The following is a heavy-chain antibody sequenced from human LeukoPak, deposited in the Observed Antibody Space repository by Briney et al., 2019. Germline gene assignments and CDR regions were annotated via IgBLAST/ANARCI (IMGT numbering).Heavy chain of an antibody. D-gene: IGHD6-19*01. CDR1: GASISSHS. Sequence: SETLSLTCSVSGASISSHSRSWIRQPPGKGLEWIGYFYYNGDTSYNPSLKSRVTMTVDKSKNQFSLQLRSLSAADTAVYFCARGSDWYLPWSQGTLVTVSS. J-gene: IGHJ4*02. CDR3: ARGSDWYLP. V-gene: IGHV4-59*11. CDR2: FYYNGDT.